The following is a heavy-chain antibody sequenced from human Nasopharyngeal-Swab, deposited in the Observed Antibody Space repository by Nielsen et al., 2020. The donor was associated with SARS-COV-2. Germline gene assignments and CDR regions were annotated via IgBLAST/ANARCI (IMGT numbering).Heavy chain of an antibody. J-gene: IGHJ3*01. D-gene: IGHD3-22*01. Sequence: GESLKISCAASGFTFSSYGMHWVRQAPGKGLEWVAVISYDGSNKYYADSVKGRFTISRGNAKNTLFLQMNSLRAEDTAVYYCARVLDYYDSSGYDTWDVFALWGQGTMVTVSS. CDR1: GFTFSSYG. V-gene: IGHV3-30*03. CDR3: ARVLDYYDSSGYDTWDVFAL. CDR2: ISYDGSNK.